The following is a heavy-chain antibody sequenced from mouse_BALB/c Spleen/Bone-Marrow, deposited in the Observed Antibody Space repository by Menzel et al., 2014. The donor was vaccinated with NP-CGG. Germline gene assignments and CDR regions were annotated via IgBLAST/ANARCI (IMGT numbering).Heavy chain of an antibody. V-gene: IGHV1-67*01. CDR3: ASYGSSYYAMDY. D-gene: IGHD1-1*01. CDR2: ISTYSGNT. Sequence: QVQLKESGPELVRPGVSVKISCKGSGYTFTDYAMHWVKQSHAKSLGWIGVISTYSGNTNYNQKFKGKATMIVDKSSSTAYMELARLTSEDSAIYYCASYGSSYYAMDYWGQGTSVTVSS. J-gene: IGHJ4*01. CDR1: GYTFTDYA.